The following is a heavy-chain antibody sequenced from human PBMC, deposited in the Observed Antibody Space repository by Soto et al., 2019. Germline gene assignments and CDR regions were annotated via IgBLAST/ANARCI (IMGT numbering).Heavy chain of an antibody. V-gene: IGHV4-39*01. CDR2: IYYSGST. CDR1: GGSISSSSYY. D-gene: IGHD2-2*01. CDR3: ARPAAPPYDWFDP. J-gene: IGHJ5*02. Sequence: PSETLSLTCTVSGGSISSSSYYWGWIRQPPGKGLEWIGSIYYSGSTYYNPSLKSRVTISVDTSKNQFSLKLSSVTAADTAVYYCARPAAPPYDWFDPWGQGTLVTVSS.